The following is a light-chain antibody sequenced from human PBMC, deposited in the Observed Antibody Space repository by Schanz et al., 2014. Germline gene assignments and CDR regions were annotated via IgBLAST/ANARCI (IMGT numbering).Light chain of an antibody. CDR2: EVS. J-gene: IGLJ2*01. CDR1: SSDLGAYNR. V-gene: IGLV2-18*02. Sequence: QSVLTQPPSVSGSPGQSVTISCTGTSSDLGAYNRVSWYQQPPGTAPKLMIYEVSNRPSGVPDRFSGSKSGNTASLTISGLQAEDEADYYCSSYAGSNNVVVFGGGTKLTVL. CDR3: SSYAGSNNVVV.